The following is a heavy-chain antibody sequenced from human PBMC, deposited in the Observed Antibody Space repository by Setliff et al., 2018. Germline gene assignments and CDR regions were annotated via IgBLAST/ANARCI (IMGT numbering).Heavy chain of an antibody. CDR1: ASTFSNYW. Sequence: GESLKISCKDSASTFSNYWIVWVRQMPGKGLEWMGMIYPDDSDTKYHPSFQGQVTISADKSIGTAYLQWSSLRASDTAMYYCARPSRGQGGYDDRINGFDIWGQGTMVTVSS. V-gene: IGHV5-51*01. D-gene: IGHD5-12*01. CDR2: IYPDDSDT. J-gene: IGHJ3*02. CDR3: ARPSRGQGGYDDRINGFDI.